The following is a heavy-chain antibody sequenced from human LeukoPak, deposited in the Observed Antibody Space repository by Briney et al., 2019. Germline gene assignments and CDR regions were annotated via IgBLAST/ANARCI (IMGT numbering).Heavy chain of an antibody. CDR3: AGATKWLAHDF. J-gene: IGHJ4*02. Sequence: PGGSLRLSCAASGVTVSGTYMSWVRRAAGKGWEWVSTIFDAGRTTYADSVKGRFTISRDNSKNTLFLQMNSLRADDTAVYYCAGATKWLAHDFWGQGTLVIVSS. CDR2: IFDAGRT. D-gene: IGHD6-19*01. V-gene: IGHV3-53*01. CDR1: GVTVSGTY.